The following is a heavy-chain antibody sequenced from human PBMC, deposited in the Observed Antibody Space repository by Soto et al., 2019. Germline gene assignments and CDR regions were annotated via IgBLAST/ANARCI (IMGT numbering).Heavy chain of an antibody. CDR1: GYTFTYYH. Sequence: QVQLVQSGAEVKKPGASMKVSCKASGYTFTYYHIHWVRQAPGQGLEWMGKINPSGGSTSHSQKVQCRVTMTRDTSTNTVYMELNSLTSDDTGVYYCARGLAAGDYWGQGTLVTV. J-gene: IGHJ4*02. CDR3: ARGLAAGDY. V-gene: IGHV1-46*01. D-gene: IGHD6-25*01. CDR2: INPSGGST.